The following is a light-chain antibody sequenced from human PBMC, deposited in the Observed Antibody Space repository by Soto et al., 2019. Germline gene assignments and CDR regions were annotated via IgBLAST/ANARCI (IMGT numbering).Light chain of an antibody. CDR2: RNN. V-gene: IGLV1-47*01. CDR1: SSNSGSNY. J-gene: IGLJ7*01. Sequence: QSVLTQPPSASGTPGQRVTISCSGSSSNSGSNYVYWYQQLPGTAPKLLIYRNNQRPSGVPDRFSGSKSGTSASLAISGLRSEDEADYYCAAWDDSLSVPAFGGGTQLTVL. CDR3: AAWDDSLSVPA.